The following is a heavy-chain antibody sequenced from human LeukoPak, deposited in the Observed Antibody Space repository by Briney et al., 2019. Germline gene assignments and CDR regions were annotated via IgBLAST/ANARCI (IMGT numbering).Heavy chain of an antibody. CDR3: ARGLASAGLYFDY. D-gene: IGHD6-13*01. CDR1: GFTFSSYA. Sequence: PGGSLRLSCPSSGFTFSSYAMGWVGQAPGKGLEWVSTISVSGGNTYYADSVKGRFTISRDNSKNTLYLQMNSLRAEDTAVYYCARGLASAGLYFDYWGQGTLVTVSS. CDR2: ISVSGGNT. J-gene: IGHJ4*02. V-gene: IGHV3-23*01.